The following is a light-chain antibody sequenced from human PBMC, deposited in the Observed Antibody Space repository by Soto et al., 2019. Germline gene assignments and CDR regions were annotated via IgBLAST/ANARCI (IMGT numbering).Light chain of an antibody. Sequence: DIQRTKSRSTVSGSVVDGVTITCRASQTISSWLAWYQQKPGKAPKLLIYKASTLKSGVPSRFSGSGSGTEFTLTISSLQPDDFATYYCKHYNSYSEALAQGTKVDIK. J-gene: IGKJ1*01. CDR3: KHYNSYSEA. V-gene: IGKV1-5*03. CDR1: QTISSW. CDR2: KAS.